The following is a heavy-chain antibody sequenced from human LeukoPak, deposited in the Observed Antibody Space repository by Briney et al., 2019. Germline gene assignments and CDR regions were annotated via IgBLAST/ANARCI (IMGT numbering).Heavy chain of an antibody. CDR3: ARDSSGYYDY. CDR2: ISSSGSTI. J-gene: IGHJ4*02. Sequence: GGSLRLSCAASGFTFSSYEMNWVRLAPGKGLEWVSYISSSGSTIYYADSVKGRFTISRDNAKNSLYLQMNSLRAEDTAVYYCARDSSGYYDYWGQGTLVTVPS. D-gene: IGHD3-22*01. CDR1: GFTFSSYE. V-gene: IGHV3-48*03.